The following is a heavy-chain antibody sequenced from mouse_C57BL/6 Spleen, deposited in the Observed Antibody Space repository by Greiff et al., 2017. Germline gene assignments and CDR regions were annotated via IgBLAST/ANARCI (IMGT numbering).Heavy chain of an antibody. J-gene: IGHJ1*03. D-gene: IGHD1-1*01. CDR2: ISYDGSN. CDR3: ARAPRYYGSSHWYFDV. V-gene: IGHV3-6*01. CDR1: GYSITSGYY. Sequence: EVKLEESGPGLVKPSQSLSLTCSVTGYSITSGYYWNWIRQFPGNKLEWMGYISYDGSNNYNPSLKNRISITRDPSKNQFFLKLNSVTTEDTATYYCARAPRYYGSSHWYFDVWGTGTTVTVSS.